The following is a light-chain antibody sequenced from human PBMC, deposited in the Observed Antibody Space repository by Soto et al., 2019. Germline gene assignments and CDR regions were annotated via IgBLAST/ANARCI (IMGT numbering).Light chain of an antibody. V-gene: IGLV2-14*03. Sequence: QSALTQPASVSGSPGQSITISCSGTTNDVDDYKYFSWYQQHPGKAPTLLIFDVSHRPSRAPNRFSGSKSANTASLTISGLQAEDEADYYCNAYTKNNSQVFGGGTKVTVL. CDR1: TNDVDDYKY. CDR3: NAYTKNNSQV. J-gene: IGLJ3*02. CDR2: DVS.